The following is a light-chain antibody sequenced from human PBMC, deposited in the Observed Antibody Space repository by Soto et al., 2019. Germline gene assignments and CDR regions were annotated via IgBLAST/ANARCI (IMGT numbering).Light chain of an antibody. CDR2: QTS. J-gene: IGKJ1*01. Sequence: EIVFRHSLATLSSIPGDRVTLSCRASQYINTRLAWYQHRPGQTPRLLIYQTSLRAAGIPARFSASGSGTDFTLTISDVQPEDFAIYYCHQRQSWPRTFGQGTKVDI. V-gene: IGKV3-11*01. CDR3: HQRQSWPRT. CDR1: QYINTR.